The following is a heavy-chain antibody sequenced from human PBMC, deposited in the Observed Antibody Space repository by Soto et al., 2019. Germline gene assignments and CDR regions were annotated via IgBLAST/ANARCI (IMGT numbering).Heavy chain of an antibody. D-gene: IGHD5-18*01. CDR1: GFSLTTSGVG. J-gene: IGHJ4*02. V-gene: IGHV2-5*02. CDR3: AHRGYMYGNWDHGYFDY. Sequence: QITLKESGPTRVKPTQTLALTCTFSGFSLTTSGVGVGWIRKTPGKALEWLAVIYWDDDKRYNPSLQNRLTITKDPSKNQVVLILADMDPVDTATYFCAHRGYMYGNWDHGYFDYWGQGTLVTVSS. CDR2: IYWDDDK.